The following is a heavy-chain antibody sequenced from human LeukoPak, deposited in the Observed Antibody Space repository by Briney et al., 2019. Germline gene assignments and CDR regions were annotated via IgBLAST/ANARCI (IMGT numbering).Heavy chain of an antibody. CDR2: IIPILGIA. CDR1: GGTFSSYA. V-gene: IGHV1-69*04. CDR3: ARGITMVRGSVGY. D-gene: IGHD3-10*01. Sequence: ASVKVSCKASGGTFSSYAISWVRQAPGQGLEWMGRIIPILGIANYAQKFQGRVTITADKSTSTAYMELSSLRSEDTAVYYCARGITMVRGSVGYWGQGTLVTVSS. J-gene: IGHJ4*02.